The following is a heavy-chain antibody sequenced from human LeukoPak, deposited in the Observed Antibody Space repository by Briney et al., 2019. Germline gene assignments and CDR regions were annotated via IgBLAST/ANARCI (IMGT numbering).Heavy chain of an antibody. J-gene: IGHJ4*02. CDR2: NSGST. Sequence: SETLSLTCTVSGGSITSSSYYWGWIRQPPGKGLEWIGSNSGSTHYSPSLKSRVTISVDMSKNQFSLKLSSVTAADTAIYYCARDASRIQLWPLWGQGTLVTVSS. CDR1: GGSITSSSYY. V-gene: IGHV4-39*07. D-gene: IGHD5-18*01. CDR3: ARDASRIQLWPL.